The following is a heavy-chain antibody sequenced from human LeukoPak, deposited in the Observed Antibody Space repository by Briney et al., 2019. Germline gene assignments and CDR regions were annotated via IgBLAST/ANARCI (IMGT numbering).Heavy chain of an antibody. Sequence: QSGGSLRLSCAASGFTFSSYAMSWVRQTPGKGLEWVAVISYDGSNKYYADSVKGRFTISRDNSKNTLYLQMNSLRAEDTAVYYCAREDSWYAFDIWGQGTMVTVSS. CDR3: AREDSWYAFDI. CDR1: GFTFSSYA. CDR2: ISYDGSNK. V-gene: IGHV3-30-3*01. D-gene: IGHD6-13*01. J-gene: IGHJ3*02.